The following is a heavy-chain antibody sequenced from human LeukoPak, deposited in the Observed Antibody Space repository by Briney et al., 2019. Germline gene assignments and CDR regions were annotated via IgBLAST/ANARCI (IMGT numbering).Heavy chain of an antibody. J-gene: IGHJ4*02. V-gene: IGHV3-73*01. CDR2: IRNKPNNYAT. Sequence: GGSLRLSCAASGFTFSSYSMNCVRQAPGKGLEWVGHIRNKPNNYATAYAELVKGRFTISRDDSKNTAYLQMNSLKTEDTAVYYCAQYCGSASCYTGYWGQGTLVTVSS. CDR1: GFTFSSYS. D-gene: IGHD2-2*02. CDR3: AQYCGSASCYTGY.